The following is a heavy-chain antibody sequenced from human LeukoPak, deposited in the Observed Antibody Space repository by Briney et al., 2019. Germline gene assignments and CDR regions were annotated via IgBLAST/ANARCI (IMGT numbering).Heavy chain of an antibody. Sequence: GSLRLSCAASGFTFSLYGMSWVRQAPGKGLEWVSSMSGSGGKTHYADSVKGRFTISRDNSKNTLYLQMNSLRAEDTAVYYCAKDEVVRGVIIVGGFDYWGQGTLVTVSS. J-gene: IGHJ4*02. CDR2: MSGSGGKT. D-gene: IGHD3-10*01. V-gene: IGHV3-23*01. CDR1: GFTFSLYG. CDR3: AKDEVVRGVIIVGGFDY.